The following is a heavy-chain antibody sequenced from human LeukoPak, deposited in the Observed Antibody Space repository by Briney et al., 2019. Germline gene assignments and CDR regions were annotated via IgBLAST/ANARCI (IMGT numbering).Heavy chain of an antibody. V-gene: IGHV4-38-2*02. Sequence: LETLSLTCTVSGYSISSGYYWGWIRQPPGKGLEWIANIYHSGSTYYNPSLKSRVTISVDTSKNQFSLKLSSVTAADTAVYYCARYSPRITMVRGAYAFDIWGQGTMVTVSS. J-gene: IGHJ3*02. CDR2: IYHSGST. D-gene: IGHD3-10*01. CDR3: ARYSPRITMVRGAYAFDI. CDR1: GYSISSGYY.